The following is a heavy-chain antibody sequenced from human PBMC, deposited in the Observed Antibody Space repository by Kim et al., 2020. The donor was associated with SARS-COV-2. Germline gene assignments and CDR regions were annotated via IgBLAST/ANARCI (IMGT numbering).Heavy chain of an antibody. J-gene: IGHJ6*03. CDR1: GFTFSSYG. CDR2: ISYDGSNK. CDR3: AKDHGAAAGPYYYYYMDV. V-gene: IGHV3-30*18. D-gene: IGHD6-13*01. Sequence: GGSLRLSCAASGFTFSSYGMHWVRQAPGKGLEWVAVISYDGSNKYYADSVKGRFTISRDNSKNTLYLQMNSLRAEDTAVYYCAKDHGAAAGPYYYYYMDVWGKGTTVTVSS.